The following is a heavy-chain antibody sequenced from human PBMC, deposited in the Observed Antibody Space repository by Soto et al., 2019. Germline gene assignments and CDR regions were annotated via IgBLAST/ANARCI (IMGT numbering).Heavy chain of an antibody. CDR1: GFSFSAFG. J-gene: IGHJ4*02. V-gene: IGHV3-30*04. CDR3: LSVMDF. Sequence: QVQMVESGGGVVQPGRSLRLYCAASGFSFSAFGMQWVRQAPGGGLEAVAFISNDGSHASYADSVRGRFTISRDNSKNTLSLQMNSLTADDTAVSYCLSVMDFWVQGTLVTVSS. CDR2: ISNDGSHA. D-gene: IGHD2-8*01.